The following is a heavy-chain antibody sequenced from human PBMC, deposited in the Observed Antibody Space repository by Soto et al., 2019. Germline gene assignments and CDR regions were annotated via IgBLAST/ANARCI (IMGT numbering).Heavy chain of an antibody. Sequence: SETLSLTCTVSGGSISSYYWSRIRQPPGKGLEWIGYIYYSGSTNYNPSLKSRVTISVDTSKNQFSLKLSSVTAADTAVYYCAREYSSSSGRCFDYWGQGTLVTVSS. CDR3: AREYSSSSGRCFDY. D-gene: IGHD6-6*01. V-gene: IGHV4-59*01. CDR2: IYYSGST. CDR1: GGSISSYY. J-gene: IGHJ4*02.